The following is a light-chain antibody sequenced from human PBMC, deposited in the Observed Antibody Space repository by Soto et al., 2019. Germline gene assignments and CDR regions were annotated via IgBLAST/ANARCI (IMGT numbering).Light chain of an antibody. CDR1: QSISDW. V-gene: IGKV1-5*03. Sequence: DIQMTQSPSTLSASVGDRVTITCWASQSISDWLAWYQQKPGKAPKLLIYKASSLESGVPSRFSGSGSGTEFTLTISSLQPDDFATYYCQQYNNLWTFGQGTKVDIK. CDR2: KAS. J-gene: IGKJ1*01. CDR3: QQYNNLWT.